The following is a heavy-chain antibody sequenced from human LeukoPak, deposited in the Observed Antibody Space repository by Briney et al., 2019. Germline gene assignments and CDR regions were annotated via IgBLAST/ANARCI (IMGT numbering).Heavy chain of an antibody. CDR1: GFTFRSYG. J-gene: IGHJ4*02. CDR3: AKVLSSSWGYFGF. D-gene: IGHD6-13*01. V-gene: IGHV3-30*02. Sequence: GGSLRLSCVASGFTFRSYGMYWVRQSPGKGLEWVAFIWYNGGRKYYPDSVKGRFTISRDNSENKLYLQMDSLRAEDTALYYCAKVLSSSWGYFGFWGQGTLVTVSS. CDR2: IWYNGGRK.